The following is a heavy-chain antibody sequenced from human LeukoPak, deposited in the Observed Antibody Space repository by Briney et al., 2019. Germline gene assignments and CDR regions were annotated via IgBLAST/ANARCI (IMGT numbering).Heavy chain of an antibody. J-gene: IGHJ5*02. Sequence: GGSLRLSCAASGFTFSSYAMSWVRQAPGKGLEWVSAISGSGGSIYYADSVKGRFTISRDNSKNTLYLQMNSLGAEDTAVYYCAKDPQITFGGVPWGQGTLVTVSS. D-gene: IGHD3-16*01. CDR3: AKDPQITFGGVP. CDR1: GFTFSSYA. V-gene: IGHV3-23*01. CDR2: ISGSGGSI.